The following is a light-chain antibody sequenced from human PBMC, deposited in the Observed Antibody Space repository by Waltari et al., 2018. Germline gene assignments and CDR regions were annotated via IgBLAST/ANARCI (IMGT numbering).Light chain of an antibody. V-gene: IGKV1-5*03. J-gene: IGKJ3*01. CDR1: HSISTW. Sequence: DIQMPQSPSTLSASVGDRVTITCRASHSISTWLAWYQQKPGKSPKLLIYEASSLENGVPARFSGSGSGTEFTLTISSLQPDDFATYYCQQFNTYPIPFGRGTKVDIK. CDR3: QQFNTYPIP. CDR2: EAS.